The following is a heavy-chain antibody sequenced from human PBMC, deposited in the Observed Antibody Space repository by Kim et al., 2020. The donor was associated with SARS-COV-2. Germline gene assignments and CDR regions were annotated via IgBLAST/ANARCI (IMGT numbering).Heavy chain of an antibody. J-gene: IGHJ6*02. CDR3: ARSLYCSSASCFFGMDV. V-gene: IGHV3-48*03. D-gene: IGHD2-2*01. Sequence: SVQGRFTISRDNAKSSLSLQMNGLRAEDTAVYYCARSLYCSSASCFFGMDVWGQGTTVTVSS.